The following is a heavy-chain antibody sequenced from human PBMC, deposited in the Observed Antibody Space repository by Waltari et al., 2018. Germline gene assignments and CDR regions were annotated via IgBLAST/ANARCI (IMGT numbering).Heavy chain of an antibody. CDR3: ARDLGGEAPLAF. J-gene: IGHJ4*02. CDR2: ITPRYGST. CDR1: GGTSKSHA. Sequence: QVQVVQSGAEVKKPGSSVKVSCKASGGTSKSHAFSWVRQVSGQGLECLGRITPRYGSTVYSPKFEGRVIMSADTLSGTMYMDLAGLTTEDTAVYYWARDLGGEAPLAFWGQGTLVSVS. V-gene: IGHV1-69*14.